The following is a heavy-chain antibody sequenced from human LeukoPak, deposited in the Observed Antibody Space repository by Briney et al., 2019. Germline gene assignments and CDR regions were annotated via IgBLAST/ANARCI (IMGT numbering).Heavy chain of an antibody. J-gene: IGHJ4*02. CDR2: MNPNSANT. CDR1: VYTFTSYD. Sequence: ASVKVSFKASVYTFTSYDINWVRQATGQGLEWMGWMNPNSANTGYAQKFQGRVTMTRNTSISTAYMELSSLTSEDTAVYYCARRNKDDDNFRLVDYWGQGTLVTVSS. CDR3: ARRNKDDDNFRLVDY. V-gene: IGHV1-8*01. D-gene: IGHD5-24*01.